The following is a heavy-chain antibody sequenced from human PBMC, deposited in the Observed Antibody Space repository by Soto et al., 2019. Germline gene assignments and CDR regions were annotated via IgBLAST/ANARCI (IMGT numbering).Heavy chain of an antibody. V-gene: IGHV3-33*01. CDR2: IWYDGGGK. CDR1: GFTFSRYA. Sequence: GGSLRLSCAASGFTFSRYAMHCVRQAPGKGLEWVAVIWYDGGGKYYADSVKGRFTVFRDNSKNTLYLQMSSLRAGDTAVYYCVRGFSAGKGSPPDFWGEGSLVTVSS. J-gene: IGHJ4*02. CDR3: VRGFSAGKGSPPDF. D-gene: IGHD6-13*01.